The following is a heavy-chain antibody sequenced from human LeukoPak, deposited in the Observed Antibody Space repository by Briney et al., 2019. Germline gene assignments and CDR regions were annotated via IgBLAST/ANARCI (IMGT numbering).Heavy chain of an antibody. J-gene: IGHJ6*03. CDR2: ITWDSNSI. CDR1: GFNLDDNA. V-gene: IGHV3-9*01. CDR3: VKGIGNNYGLYYMDV. D-gene: IGHD3-10*01. Sequence: GGSLRLSCTASGFNLDDNAMHWVRQAPGKGLEWVSGITWDSNSIDYAASVKGRFTISRDNAKKSLYLQMNSLRPEDTAFYYCVKGIGNNYGLYYMDVWGKGTTVIVSS.